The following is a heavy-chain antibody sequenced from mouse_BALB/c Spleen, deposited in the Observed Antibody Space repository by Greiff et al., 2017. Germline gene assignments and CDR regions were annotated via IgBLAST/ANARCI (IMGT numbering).Heavy chain of an antibody. Sequence: VQLQQPGAELVKPGTSVKLSCKASGYNFTSYWINWVKLRPGQGLEWIGDIYPGSGSTNYNEKFKSKATLTVDTSSSTAYMQLSSLASEDSALYYCARGGYDGGYAMDYWGQGTSVTVSS. V-gene: IGHV1-55*01. D-gene: IGHD2-14*01. CDR2: IYPGSGST. J-gene: IGHJ4*01. CDR3: ARGGYDGGYAMDY. CDR1: GYNFTSYW.